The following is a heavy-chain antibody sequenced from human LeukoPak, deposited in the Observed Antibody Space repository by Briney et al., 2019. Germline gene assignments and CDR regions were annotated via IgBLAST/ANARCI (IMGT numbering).Heavy chain of an antibody. V-gene: IGHV3-74*01. J-gene: IGHJ3*02. Sequence: GGSLRLSCAASGFTFSSYWMHWVRQAPGRGVVGVSRISTGVCSPNSAVSVRGGLTISRDNAKNTLYLEVNSLRVGHRAVFLCVREYSSSSGRAFDMWGQGTMVTVSP. CDR3: VREYSSSSGRAFDM. CDR2: ISTGVCSP. CDR1: GFTFSSYW. D-gene: IGHD6-6*01.